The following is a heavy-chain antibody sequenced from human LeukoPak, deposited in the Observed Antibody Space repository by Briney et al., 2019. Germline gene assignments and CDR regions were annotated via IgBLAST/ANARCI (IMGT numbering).Heavy chain of an antibody. CDR2: ISSNGGST. J-gene: IGHJ4*02. D-gene: IGHD5-18*01. Sequence: PGGSLRLSCSASGFTFSSYAMHWVRQAPGKGLEYVSAISSNGGSTYYADSVKGRFTISRDNSKNTLYLQMSRLRAEDTAVYYCLKSGYSYGCSDYWGQGTLVTVSS. CDR1: GFTFSSYA. CDR3: LKSGYSYGCSDY. V-gene: IGHV3-64D*06.